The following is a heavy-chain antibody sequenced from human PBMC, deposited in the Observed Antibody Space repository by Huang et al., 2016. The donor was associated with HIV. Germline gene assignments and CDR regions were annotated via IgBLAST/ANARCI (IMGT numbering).Heavy chain of an antibody. J-gene: IGHJ4*02. CDR3: ARDPRIQSWLNFFDY. D-gene: IGHD3-22*01. V-gene: IGHV3-74*01. CDR1: GFSISSYW. Sequence: EVQLVESGGGLVQPGGSLRLSCAASGFSISSYWMHWVRQAPGKGVVWFSRINSDGGSTSYADAVKGRFTISRDNAKNTLYLQMNSLRAEDTAVYYCARDPRIQSWLNFFDYWGQGTLVSVSS. CDR2: INSDGGST.